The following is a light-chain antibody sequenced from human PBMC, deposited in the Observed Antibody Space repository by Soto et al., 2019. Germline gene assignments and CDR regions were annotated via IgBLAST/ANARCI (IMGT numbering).Light chain of an antibody. CDR2: WAS. V-gene: IGKV4-1*01. CDR3: QQYYYSLRT. J-gene: IGKJ1*01. Sequence: DVVMTQSPDSLAVSLGERATINCKSSQSVLSSSNNKNYLAWYQQKPGQPPKLLIYWASTRESWVPDRFSGSGSGTDFTLTIISLQAEDAAVDSCQQYYYSLRTFRQGTKVQIK. CDR1: QSVLSSSNNKNY.